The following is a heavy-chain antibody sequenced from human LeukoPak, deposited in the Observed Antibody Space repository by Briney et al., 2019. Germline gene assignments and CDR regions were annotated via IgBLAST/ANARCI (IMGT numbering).Heavy chain of an antibody. CDR1: GYTFTSYA. V-gene: IGHV1-3*01. D-gene: IGHD3-22*01. J-gene: IGHJ4*02. CDR2: INAGNGNT. CDR3: ARDYYYDSSGYYSHFDY. Sequence: ASVEVSCKASGYTFTSYAMHWVRQAPGQRLEWMGWINAGNGNTKYSQKFQGRVTITRDTSASTAYMELSTLRSEDTAVYYCARDYYYDSSGYYSHFDYWGQGTLVTVSS.